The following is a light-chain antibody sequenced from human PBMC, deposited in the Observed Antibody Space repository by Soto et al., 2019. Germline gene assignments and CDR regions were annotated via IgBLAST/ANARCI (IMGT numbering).Light chain of an antibody. J-gene: IGKJ4*01. Sequence: AIQLTQSPSSLSASVGDRVTITCRASQGISSALAWYQQKPGKAPKLLIYDASSLESGVPSRFSGSGSGTDFTLTISSLQPEDFATYYCQQFNSYPALTFGGGTRWIS. V-gene: IGKV1-13*02. CDR2: DAS. CDR3: QQFNSYPALT. CDR1: QGISSA.